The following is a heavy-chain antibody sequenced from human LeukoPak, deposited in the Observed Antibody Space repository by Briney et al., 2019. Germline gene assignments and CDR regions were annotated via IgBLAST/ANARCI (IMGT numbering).Heavy chain of an antibody. J-gene: IGHJ4*02. CDR2: INPNSGGT. D-gene: IGHD3-10*01. V-gene: IGHV1-2*06. CDR1: GYTFTGYY. Sequence: GASVKVSCKASGYTFTGYYMHWVRQAPGQGLEWMGRINPNSGGTNYAQKFQGRVTMTRGTSISTAYMELSRLRSDDTAVYYCARQQVRGVIITNPEDFDYWGQGTLVTVSS. CDR3: ARQQVRGVIITNPEDFDY.